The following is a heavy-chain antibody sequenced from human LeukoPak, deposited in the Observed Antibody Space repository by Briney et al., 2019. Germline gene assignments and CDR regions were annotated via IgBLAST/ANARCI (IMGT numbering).Heavy chain of an antibody. Sequence: GGSLRLSCAASGFTFSSYSMNWVRQAPGKGLEWVSSISSSSSYIYYADSVKGRFTISRDNAKNSLYLQMNRLRAEDTAVYYCARDSGTEWLSDYFDFWGQGTLVTVSS. CDR3: ARDSGTEWLSDYFDF. CDR1: GFTFSSYS. D-gene: IGHD3-3*01. CDR2: ISSSSSYI. J-gene: IGHJ4*02. V-gene: IGHV3-21*01.